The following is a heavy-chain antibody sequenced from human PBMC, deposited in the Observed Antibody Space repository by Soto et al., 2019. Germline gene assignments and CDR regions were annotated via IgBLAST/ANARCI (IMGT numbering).Heavy chain of an antibody. CDR2: IYHSGST. V-gene: IGHV4-30-2*01. CDR3: AAGGGLPRYY. Sequence: QLQLQESGSGLVKPSQTLSLTCAVSGGSISSGGYSWSWIRQPPGKGLEWIGYIYHSGSTYYNPSLKSRVTIPVDRSKNPLSLKLSSVTAAATAVYYRAAGGGLPRYYWGQGTLVTVSS. CDR1: GGSISSGGYS. J-gene: IGHJ4*02. D-gene: IGHD5-12*01.